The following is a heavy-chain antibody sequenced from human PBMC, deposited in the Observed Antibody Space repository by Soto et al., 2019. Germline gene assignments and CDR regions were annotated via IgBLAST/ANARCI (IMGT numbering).Heavy chain of an antibody. CDR2: IYNRGNT. V-gene: IGHV4-30-4*01. D-gene: IGHD2-21*01. J-gene: IGHJ4*02. CDR3: AGGLSGDKVDQ. CDR1: GVSISDDNYY. Sequence: QVQLQESGPGLVKPSQTLSLTCTVSGVSISDDNYYWSWIRQPPGKDLEWIGHIYNRGNTYNNPALRSRLTLSLDTFKSHFSLNLNSVTAADTAVYYCAGGLSGDKVDQWGQGTLVTVSS.